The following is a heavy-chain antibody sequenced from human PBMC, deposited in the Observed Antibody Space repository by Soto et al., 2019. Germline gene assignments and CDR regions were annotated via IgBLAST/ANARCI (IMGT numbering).Heavy chain of an antibody. Sequence: SETLSLTCAVSGGSIRTTHWWTWVRQPPGKGLEWIGEIYHSGSTYYNPSLKSRVTISVDTSKNQFSLKLSSVTAADTAVYYYAREYPYDYVWGSHIRKGGMDVWGQGTTVTVSS. CDR1: GGSIRTTHW. J-gene: IGHJ6*02. CDR3: AREYPYDYVWGSHIRKGGMDV. CDR2: IYHSGST. V-gene: IGHV4-4*02. D-gene: IGHD3-16*01.